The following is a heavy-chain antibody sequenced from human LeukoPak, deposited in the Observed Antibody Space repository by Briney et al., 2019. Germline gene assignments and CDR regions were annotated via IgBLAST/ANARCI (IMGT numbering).Heavy chain of an antibody. CDR3: TRHLGYCSSTSCYEDAFDI. D-gene: IGHD2-2*01. Sequence: GGSLRLSCAASGFTFSGSAMHWVRQASGKGLEWVGRIRSKANSYATAYAASVKGRFTISRDDSKNTAYLQMNSLKTEDTAVYYCTRHLGYCSSTSCYEDAFDIWGQGTMVTVSS. CDR1: GFTFSGSA. CDR2: IRSKANSYAT. V-gene: IGHV3-73*01. J-gene: IGHJ3*02.